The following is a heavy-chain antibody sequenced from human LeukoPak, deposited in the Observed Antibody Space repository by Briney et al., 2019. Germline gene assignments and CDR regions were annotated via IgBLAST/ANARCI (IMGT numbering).Heavy chain of an antibody. Sequence: PGGSLRLSCAASGFTFSSYGMHWVRQAPGKGLEWVAVISYDGSNKYYADSVKGRFTISRDNSKNTLYLQMNSLRAEDTAVYYCAREYYYDSSGYYEYYFDYWGQGTLVTVSS. CDR2: ISYDGSNK. CDR3: AREYYYDSSGYYEYYFDY. J-gene: IGHJ4*02. V-gene: IGHV3-30*03. D-gene: IGHD3-22*01. CDR1: GFTFSSYG.